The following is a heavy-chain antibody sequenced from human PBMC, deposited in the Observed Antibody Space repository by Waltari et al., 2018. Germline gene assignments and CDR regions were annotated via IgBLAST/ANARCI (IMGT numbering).Heavy chain of an antibody. CDR2: IYTSGSN. V-gene: IGHV4-4*07. D-gene: IGHD1-26*01. J-gene: IGHJ3*02. CDR1: GGSISSYY. Sequence: QVQLQESGPGLVKPSETLSLTCTVSGGSISSYYWSWIRQPAGKGLEWIGRIYTSGSNNDHPSPKGRGTMSVDTSKNQFSLKLSSVTAAEPAVYYWARDVVGGSSPGGAFDIWGQGTMVTVSS. CDR3: ARDVVGGSSPGGAFDI.